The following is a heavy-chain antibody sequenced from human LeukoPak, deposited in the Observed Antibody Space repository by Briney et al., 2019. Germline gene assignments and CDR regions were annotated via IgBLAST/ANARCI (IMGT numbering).Heavy chain of an antibody. Sequence: GGSLRLSCAASGFTFDDYGMSWVRQAPGKGLEWVSGINWNGGSTGYADSVKGRFTISRDNAKNSLYLQMNSLRAEDTAVYYCASVVFPANDYWGQGTLVTVSS. CDR2: INWNGGST. V-gene: IGHV3-20*04. J-gene: IGHJ4*02. D-gene: IGHD2-2*01. CDR3: ASVVFPANDY. CDR1: GFTFDDYG.